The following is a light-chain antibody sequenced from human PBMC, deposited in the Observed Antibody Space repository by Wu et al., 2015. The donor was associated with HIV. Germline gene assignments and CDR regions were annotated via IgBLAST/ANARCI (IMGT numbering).Light chain of an antibody. CDR1: QPIKTW. Sequence: DIQMTQSPSTLSASIGDSVAITCRASQPIKTWLAWYQQKPGKAPELLIYKASILNSGVSSRFSGSGSETEFTLTISGLRPEDSANYFCQRYNSYSSLSFGGGTRTGDQT. J-gene: IGKJ4*01. CDR3: QRYNSYSSLS. CDR2: KAS. V-gene: IGKV1-5*03.